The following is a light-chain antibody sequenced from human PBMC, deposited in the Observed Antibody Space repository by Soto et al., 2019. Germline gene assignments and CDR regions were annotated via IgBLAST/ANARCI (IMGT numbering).Light chain of an antibody. CDR1: QSVSSSY. J-gene: IGKJ2*01. CDR3: HQYGRSPDT. CDR2: GAS. Sequence: EIVLTQTPGTLSLSPGERATLSCRASQSVSSSYLAWYQQKPGQAPRLLIYGASSRATGIPDRFSGSGSGTDLTLTIIRLEPEDFAVYSGHQYGRSPDTFGQGTKLDIK. V-gene: IGKV3-20*01.